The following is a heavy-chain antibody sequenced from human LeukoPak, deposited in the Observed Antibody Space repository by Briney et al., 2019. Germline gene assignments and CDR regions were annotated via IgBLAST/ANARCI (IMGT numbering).Heavy chain of an antibody. D-gene: IGHD2-15*01. CDR3: ARGTGWFYFEN. V-gene: IGHV4-59*13. CDR1: GGSISTSY. J-gene: IGHJ4*02. CDR2: IHNSGST. Sequence: SETLSLTCTVSGGSISTSYWSWIRQPPGKGLEYIGYIHNSGSTNYRPSLKSRVTMSLDTSKNEFSLKLSSVTAADTAVYYCARGTGWFYFENWGQGTLVTVSS.